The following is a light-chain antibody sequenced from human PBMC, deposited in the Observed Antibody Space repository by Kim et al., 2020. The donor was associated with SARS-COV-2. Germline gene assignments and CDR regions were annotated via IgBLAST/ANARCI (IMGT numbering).Light chain of an antibody. V-gene: IGLV2-11*01. CDR1: SSDVGGYNY. J-gene: IGLJ2*01. CDR2: DVS. CDR3: CSYAGSSLV. Sequence: QSALTQPRSVSGSPGQSVTISCTGTSSDVGGYNYVSWYQQHPGKAPKLMIYDVSKRPSGVPDRFSGSKSGNTASLTISGLQAEDEADYYCCSYAGSSLVFGRGTKLTVL.